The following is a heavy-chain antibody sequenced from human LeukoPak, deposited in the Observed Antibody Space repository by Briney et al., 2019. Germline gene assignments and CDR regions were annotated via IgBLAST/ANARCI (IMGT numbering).Heavy chain of an antibody. D-gene: IGHD3-9*01. CDR2: ISYDGSNR. Sequence: GGSLRLSCAASGFDFSGYGMHWVRQAPGKGLEWVAVISYDGSNRDYGDSVKGRFTIYRDNSKNTLYLQMNSLRAEDSAVYYCAKDYDILTGYSIGYYFDYWGQGTLVTVSS. J-gene: IGHJ4*02. V-gene: IGHV3-30*18. CDR1: GFDFSGYG. CDR3: AKDYDILTGYSIGYYFDY.